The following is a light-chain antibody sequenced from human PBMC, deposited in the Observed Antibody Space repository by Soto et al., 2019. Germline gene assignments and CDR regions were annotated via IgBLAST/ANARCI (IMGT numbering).Light chain of an antibody. Sequence: AIQMTQSPSSLSASVGDTVTITCRASQGIRNDLGWYQEKPGKAPKLLMYAASSLQAGVPSRFSGSGSGTDFTLTITSLQPEDFATYYCLQDYSYPRTFGQGTKVEIK. CDR2: AAS. CDR1: QGIRND. V-gene: IGKV1-6*01. CDR3: LQDYSYPRT. J-gene: IGKJ1*01.